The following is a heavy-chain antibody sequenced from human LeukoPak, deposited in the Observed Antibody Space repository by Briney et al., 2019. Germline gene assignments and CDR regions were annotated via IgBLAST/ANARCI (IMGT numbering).Heavy chain of an antibody. CDR1: GYTFTSYD. D-gene: IGHD1-1*01. CDR2: MNPNSGNT. J-gene: IGHJ6*02. Sequence: ASVKVSCKASGYTFTSYDINWVRQATGQGLEWMGWMNPNSGNTGYAQKFQGRVTMTRNTSISTAYMELSSLRSEDTAVYYCAGLGAGTTFDYYYGMDVWGQGTTVTVPS. V-gene: IGHV1-8*01. CDR3: AGLGAGTTFDYYYGMDV.